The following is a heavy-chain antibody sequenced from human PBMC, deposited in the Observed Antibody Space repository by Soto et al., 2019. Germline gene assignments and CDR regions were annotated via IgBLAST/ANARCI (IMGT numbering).Heavy chain of an antibody. CDR3: ARLARYYGLGSYHYYFAY. CDR1: GGSIRITNYY. Sequence: SETLSLTCTVSGGSIRITNYYWGWIRQPPGKGLEWIGSIYYSGSTLYNPSLKSRVTISVDTPKNQFALNLSSVTAADTAVYYCARLARYYGLGSYHYYFAYWGQGTLVTVSS. V-gene: IGHV4-39*01. CDR2: IYYSGST. J-gene: IGHJ4*02. D-gene: IGHD3-10*01.